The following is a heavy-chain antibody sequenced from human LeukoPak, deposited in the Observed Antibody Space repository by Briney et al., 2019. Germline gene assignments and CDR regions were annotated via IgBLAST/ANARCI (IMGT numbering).Heavy chain of an antibody. D-gene: IGHD1-14*01. CDR2: INPSGGST. CDR3: ARGRICPDAFDI. Sequence: ASVKVSCKASGYTFTSYYMHWVRQAPGQGLEWMGIINPSGGSTSYAQKFQGRVTMTRNTSISTAYMELSSLRSEDTAVYYCARGRICPDAFDIWGQGTMVTVSS. V-gene: IGHV1-46*01. J-gene: IGHJ3*02. CDR1: GYTFTSYY.